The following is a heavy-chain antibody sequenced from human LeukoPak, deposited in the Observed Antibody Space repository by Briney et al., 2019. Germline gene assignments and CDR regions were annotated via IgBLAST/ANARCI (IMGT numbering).Heavy chain of an antibody. D-gene: IGHD3-16*01. CDR2: MNPNSGNT. V-gene: IGHV1-8*01. CDR1: GYTFTSYD. Sequence: ASVKVSCKASGYTFTSYDINWVRQATGQGLEWMGWMNPNSGNTFYAQKFQGRVTMIEDTSTDTAYMELSSPRSEDTAVYYCTTVGVKSWFDPWGQGTLVTVSS. J-gene: IGHJ5*02. CDR3: TTVGVKSWFDP.